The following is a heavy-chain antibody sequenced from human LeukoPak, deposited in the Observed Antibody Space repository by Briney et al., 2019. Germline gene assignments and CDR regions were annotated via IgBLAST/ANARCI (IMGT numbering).Heavy chain of an antibody. CDR3: AREGAPYGFDY. CDR1: GGSISSGTYS. Sequence: SETLSLTCAVSGGSISSGTYSWSWIRQPPGKGLEWIGYVYHNGNLYYNPSLKSRVTISVDRSKSQFSLNLKFVTAADTAVYYCAREGAPYGFDYWGQGALVTVSS. J-gene: IGHJ4*02. CDR2: VYHNGNL. D-gene: IGHD3-10*01. V-gene: IGHV4-30-2*01.